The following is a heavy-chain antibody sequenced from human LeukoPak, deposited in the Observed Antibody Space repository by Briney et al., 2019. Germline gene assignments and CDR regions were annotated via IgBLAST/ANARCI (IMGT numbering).Heavy chain of an antibody. CDR3: AKTALEAVAGTRYYYDSSGYYYYYYYGMDV. J-gene: IGHJ6*02. D-gene: IGHD3-22*01. V-gene: IGHV3-23*01. Sequence: PGGSLRLSCAASGFTFSSCAMSWVRQAPGKGLEWVSAISGSGGSTYYADSVKGRFTISRDNSKNTLYLQMNSLRAEDTAVYYCAKTALEAVAGTRYYYDSSGYYYYYYYGMDVWGQGTTVTVSS. CDR2: ISGSGGST. CDR1: GFTFSSCA.